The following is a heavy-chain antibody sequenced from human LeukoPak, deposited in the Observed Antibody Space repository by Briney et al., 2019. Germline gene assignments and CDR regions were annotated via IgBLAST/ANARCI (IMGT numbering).Heavy chain of an antibody. V-gene: IGHV3-7*01. CDR3: ARDEGYCSSTSCYFYYFDY. D-gene: IGHD2-2*01. Sequence: GGSLRLSCGASGFSFSSYWMSWVRQAPGKGLEWVANIKQDGSKEYYVDSVKGRFTTSRDNAKNSLSLQMNSLRAEDTAVYYCARDEGYCSSTSCYFYYFDYWGQGTLVTVSS. CDR2: IKQDGSKE. CDR1: GFSFSSYW. J-gene: IGHJ4*02.